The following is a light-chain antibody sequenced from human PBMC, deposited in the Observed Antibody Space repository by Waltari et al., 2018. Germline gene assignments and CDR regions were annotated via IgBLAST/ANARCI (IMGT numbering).Light chain of an antibody. CDR3: QKYDYLPAT. CDR1: QSVVNY. Sequence: EVVLTQSPGTLSLSPGERATLSCRASQSVVNYLALYQQKPGQAPRLLIYHASTQAPGLPDRCRGSGSGTDFSLTISRLEPEDFAVYYCQKYDYLPATFGQGTKVEIK. V-gene: IGKV3-20*01. CDR2: HAS. J-gene: IGKJ1*01.